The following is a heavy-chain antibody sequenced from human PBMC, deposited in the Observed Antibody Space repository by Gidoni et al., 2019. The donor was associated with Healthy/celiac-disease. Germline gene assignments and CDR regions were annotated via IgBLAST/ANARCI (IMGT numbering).Heavy chain of an antibody. CDR1: GGSFSGYY. V-gene: IGHV4-34*01. D-gene: IGHD4-17*01. CDR2: INHSGST. CDR3: AYGGRLDY. Sequence: QVQLQQWGAGLLKPSATLSLTCAVYGGSFSGYYWSWIRQPPGKGLEWIGEINHSGSTNYNPSLKSRVTISVDTSKNQFSLKLSSVTAADTAVYYCAYGGRLDYWGQGTLVTVSS. J-gene: IGHJ4*02.